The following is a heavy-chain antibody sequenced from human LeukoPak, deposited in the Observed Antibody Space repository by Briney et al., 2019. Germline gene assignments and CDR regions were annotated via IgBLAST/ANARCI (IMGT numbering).Heavy chain of an antibody. CDR2: IRSKAYGGTT. D-gene: IGHD3-10*01. J-gene: IGHJ4*02. CDR3: TRDDGTMIRGANPLFDY. V-gene: IGHV3-49*04. Sequence: GGSLRLSCTASGFTFGDYAMSWVRQAPGKGLEWVGFIRSKAYGGTTEYAASVKGRFTISRDDSKSIAYLQMNSLKTEDTAVYYCTRDDGTMIRGANPLFDYWGQGTLVTVSS. CDR1: GFTFGDYA.